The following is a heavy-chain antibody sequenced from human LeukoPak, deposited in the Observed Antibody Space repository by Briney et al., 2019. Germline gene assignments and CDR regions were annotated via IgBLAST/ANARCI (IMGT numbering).Heavy chain of an antibody. J-gene: IGHJ4*02. CDR3: ARERPTGWYFDY. D-gene: IGHD6-19*01. CDR1: GGSISSGVYY. Sequence: PSETLSLTCTVSGGSISSGVYYWTWIRLHPGKGLEWIGYIYHSGSTSYNPSLKSRVSISADTSKNQFSLNLSSATAADTAVYYCARERPTGWYFDYWGQGTLVTVSS. V-gene: IGHV4-31*03. CDR2: IYHSGST.